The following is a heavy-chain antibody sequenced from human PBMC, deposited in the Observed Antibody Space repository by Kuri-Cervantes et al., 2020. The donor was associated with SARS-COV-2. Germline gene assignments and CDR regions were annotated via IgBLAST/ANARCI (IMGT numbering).Heavy chain of an antibody. D-gene: IGHD6-6*01. CDR3: ARQIRASSSYDY. Sequence: GSLRLSCAVYGGSFSGYYWSWIRQPPGKGLEWIGSIYYSGSTYYNPSLKSRVTISVDTSKNQFSLKLSSVTAADTAVYYCARQIRASSSYDYWGQGTLVTVSS. CDR1: GGSFSGYY. CDR2: IYYSGST. J-gene: IGHJ4*02. V-gene: IGHV4-34*01.